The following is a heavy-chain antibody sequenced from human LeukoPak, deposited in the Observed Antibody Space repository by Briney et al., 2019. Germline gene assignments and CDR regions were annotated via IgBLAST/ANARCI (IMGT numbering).Heavy chain of an antibody. D-gene: IGHD3-22*01. CDR2: IKQDGSEK. CDR3: ARLLCYDSSGYNY. CDR1: GFTFSSYW. J-gene: IGHJ4*02. Sequence: TGGSLRLSCAASGFTFSSYWMSWVRQAPGKGLEWVANIKQDGSEKYYVDSVKGRFTISRDNAKNSLYLQMNGLRAEDTAVYYCARLLCYDSSGYNYWGQGTLVTVSS. V-gene: IGHV3-7*01.